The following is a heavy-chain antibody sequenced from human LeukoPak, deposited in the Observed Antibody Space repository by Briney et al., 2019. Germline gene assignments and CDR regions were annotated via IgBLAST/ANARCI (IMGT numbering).Heavy chain of an antibody. CDR3: ATSMVRGVIRGYWYFDL. D-gene: IGHD3-10*01. V-gene: IGHV3-11*06. CDR1: GFTFSDYY. CDR2: ISSSSSYT. J-gene: IGHJ2*01. Sequence: GGSLRLSCAASGFTFSDYYMSWIRQAPGKGLEWVSYISSSSSYTNYADSVKGRFTISRGNAKNSLYLQMNSLRAEDTAVYYCATSMVRGVIRGYWYFDLWGRGTLVTVSS.